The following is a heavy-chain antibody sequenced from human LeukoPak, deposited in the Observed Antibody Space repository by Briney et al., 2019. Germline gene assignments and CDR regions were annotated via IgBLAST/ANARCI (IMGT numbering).Heavy chain of an antibody. V-gene: IGHV1-18*01. Sequence: GASVKVSCKASGYTFTSYAISWVRQAPGQGLEWMGWISGHNDDTNYAQRLQGRVTMTTDTSTSTAYMELRSLRSDDTAVYYCARLAGNDAFDIWGQGTMVTVSS. CDR1: GYTFTSYA. CDR3: ARLAGNDAFDI. CDR2: ISGHNDDT. D-gene: IGHD6-19*01. J-gene: IGHJ3*02.